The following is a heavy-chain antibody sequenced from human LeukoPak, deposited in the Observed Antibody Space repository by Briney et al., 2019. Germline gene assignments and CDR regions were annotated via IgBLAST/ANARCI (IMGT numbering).Heavy chain of an antibody. J-gene: IGHJ4*02. CDR3: AREGRLDWLSTFDY. D-gene: IGHD3/OR15-3a*01. CDR2: INPSGGST. Sequence: ASVTVSCKSSGYTFTSYYMHWVRQPPGQGLEWMGIINPSGGSTSYAQKFQGRVTMTSDTSTSTVYMELSSLRSEDTAVYYCAREGRLDWLSTFDYWGEGTLVTVSS. V-gene: IGHV1-46*01. CDR1: GYTFTSYY.